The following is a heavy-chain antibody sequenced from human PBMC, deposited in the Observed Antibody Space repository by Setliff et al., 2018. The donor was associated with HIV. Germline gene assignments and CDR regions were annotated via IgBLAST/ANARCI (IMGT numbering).Heavy chain of an antibody. J-gene: IGHJ4*02. Sequence: SVKVSCKASGDNFNSHSISWVRQAPGQGLEWMGRIIPIFGTPNYAQKFQGRVTFTADKSTSTAYMELNSLRSEDTAVYYCARAQGYCGGECYYHFDYWGQGTLVTVSS. CDR2: IIPIFGTP. V-gene: IGHV1-69*06. CDR1: GDNFNSHS. CDR3: ARAQGYCGGECYYHFDY. D-gene: IGHD2-21*01.